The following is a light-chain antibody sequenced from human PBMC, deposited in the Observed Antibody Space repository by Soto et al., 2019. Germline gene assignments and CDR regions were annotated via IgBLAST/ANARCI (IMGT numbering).Light chain of an antibody. J-gene: IGLJ1*01. V-gene: IGLV2-23*01. CDR2: EGG. Sequence: QSALTQPASVSGSPGQSITIYCTGSSSAVGSYRFVSWYQHHPGKVPKLIIYEGGKRPSGVSNRFSGSEPGNTASLTISGLQAEDEADYYCGSSAPSRTFVFGTGTKVTVL. CDR1: SSAVGSYRF. CDR3: GSSAPSRTFV.